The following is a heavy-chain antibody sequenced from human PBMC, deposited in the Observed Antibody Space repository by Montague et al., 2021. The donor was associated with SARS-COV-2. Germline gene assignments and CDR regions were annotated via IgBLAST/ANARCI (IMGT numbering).Heavy chain of an antibody. V-gene: IGHV4-39*01. D-gene: IGHD4-11*01. J-gene: IGHJ4*02. CDR1: GGSISSDNYY. CDR2: LYYSGSP. CDR3: ARQHPTGQFDY. Sequence: SETLSLTCTVSGGSISSDNYYWGWIRQPPGKGLEWIGSLYYSGSPHYNPSLKSRLTISVDTSQNQFSLKLSSVTAADTAVYYCARQHPTGQFDYWGQGTLVTVSS.